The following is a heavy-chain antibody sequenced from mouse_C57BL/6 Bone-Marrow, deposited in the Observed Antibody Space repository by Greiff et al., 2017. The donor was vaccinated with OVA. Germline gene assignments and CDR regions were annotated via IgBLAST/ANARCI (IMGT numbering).Heavy chain of an antibody. CDR2: ISSGGSYT. J-gene: IGHJ3*01. CDR3: ARRTYYYGSSPWFAY. CDR1: GFTFSSYG. V-gene: IGHV5-6*02. Sequence: EVMLVESGGDLVKPGGSLKLSCAASGFTFSSYGMSWVRQTPDKRLEWVATISSGGSYTYYPDSVKGRFTISRDNAKNTLYLQMSSLKSEDTAMYYCARRTYYYGSSPWFAYWGQGTLVTVSA. D-gene: IGHD1-1*01.